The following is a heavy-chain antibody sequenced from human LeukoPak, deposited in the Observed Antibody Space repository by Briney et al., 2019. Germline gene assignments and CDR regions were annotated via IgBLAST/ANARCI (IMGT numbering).Heavy chain of an antibody. V-gene: IGHV6-1*01. CDR3: ARSGSGWNNWFDP. CDR2: TYYRSKWYN. CDR1: GDSVSSNSAT. J-gene: IGHJ5*02. Sequence: SQTLSLTCAISGDSVSSNSATWNWIRQSPSRGLEWLGRTYYRSKWYNDYPVSVKSRVTIKPDASKNQISLQLNSVTPEDTAVYYCARSGSGWNNWFDPRGQGTLVTVSS. D-gene: IGHD6-19*01.